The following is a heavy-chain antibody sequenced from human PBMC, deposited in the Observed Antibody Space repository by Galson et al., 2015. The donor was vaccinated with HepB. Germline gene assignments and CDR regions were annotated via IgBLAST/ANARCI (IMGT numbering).Heavy chain of an antibody. CDR2: ISWNSGSI. CDR1: GFTFDDYA. V-gene: IGHV3-9*01. Sequence: SLRLSCAASGFTFDDYAMHWVRQAPGKGLEWVSGISWNSGSIGYADSVKGRFTISRDNAKNSLYLQMNSLRAEDTALYYCAKGVYSSSWYFDYWGQGTLVTVSS. CDR3: AKGVYSSSWYFDY. J-gene: IGHJ4*02. D-gene: IGHD6-13*01.